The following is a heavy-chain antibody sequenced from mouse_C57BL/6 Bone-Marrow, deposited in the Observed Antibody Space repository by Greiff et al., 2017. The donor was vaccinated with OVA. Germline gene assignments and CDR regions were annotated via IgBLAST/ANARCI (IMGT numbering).Heavy chain of an antibody. CDR1: GYTLTSYG. CDR3: ALTQYFDV. Sequence: VQLQQSGAELARPGASVKLSCKASGYTLTSYGISWVKQRTGQGLAWIGEMYPRSGNTYYNEKFKGKATLTADKSSSTAYMELRSLTSEDSAVYFCALTQYFDVWGTGTTVTVSS. J-gene: IGHJ1*03. V-gene: IGHV1-81*01. CDR2: MYPRSGNT. D-gene: IGHD4-1*01.